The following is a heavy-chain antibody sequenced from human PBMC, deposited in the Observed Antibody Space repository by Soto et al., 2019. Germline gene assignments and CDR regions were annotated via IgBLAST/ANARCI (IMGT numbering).Heavy chain of an antibody. CDR2: ISSRSAYI. Sequence: PGGSLRLSCGASGFTFSSYSMNWVRQAPGKGLEWVSSISSRSAYIFYADSVKGRFIISRDNAKNSLYLQMNSLRAEDTAVYYCERTGEIHSAFDIWGQGTMGTVSS. V-gene: IGHV3-21*01. D-gene: IGHD3-10*01. CDR1: GFTFSSYS. CDR3: ERTGEIHSAFDI. J-gene: IGHJ3*02.